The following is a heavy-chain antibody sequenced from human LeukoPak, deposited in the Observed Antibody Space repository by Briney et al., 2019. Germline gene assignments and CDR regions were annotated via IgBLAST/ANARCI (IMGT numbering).Heavy chain of an antibody. CDR1: GYTFTSYY. CDR3: ARIGGSYSLDY. Sequence: ASVKVSCKASGYTFTSYYMHWVRQAPGQGLEWMGIINPSGGSTSYAQKFQGRVTMTRHTSTCTVYIELSSLRSEDTTVYYCARIGGSYSLDYWGQGTLVTVSS. V-gene: IGHV1-46*03. J-gene: IGHJ4*02. CDR2: INPSGGST. D-gene: IGHD1-26*01.